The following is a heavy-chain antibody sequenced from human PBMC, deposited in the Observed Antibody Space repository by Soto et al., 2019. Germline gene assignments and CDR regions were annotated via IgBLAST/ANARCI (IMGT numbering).Heavy chain of an antibody. CDR1: GFTFSNYW. D-gene: IGHD6-19*01. CDR3: TRDPAPIGWYDY. Sequence: VGSLRLSCAASGFTFSNYWMHWVRQVPGKGLVWVSRINSDGSSTMYADSVKGRFTISRDNAKNTLYLQMNSLRAEDTAVYYCTRDPAPIGWYDYWGQGTLVTVSS. CDR2: INSDGSST. J-gene: IGHJ4*02. V-gene: IGHV3-74*03.